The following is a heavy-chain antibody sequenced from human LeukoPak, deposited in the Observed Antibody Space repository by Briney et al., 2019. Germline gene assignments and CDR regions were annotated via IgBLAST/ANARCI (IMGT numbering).Heavy chain of an antibody. V-gene: IGHV3-30*03. D-gene: IGHD3-10*01. CDR1: GFTFSDYG. J-gene: IGHJ6*04. Sequence: GGSLRLSCAASGFTFSDYGMHWVRQAPGRGLEWVALISYDGTNKYYADSVKDRFTISRDNSKNTVYLQMNSLTFEDTAVYYCARSARGVIFDVWGKGTTVIVSS. CDR3: ARSARGVIFDV. CDR2: ISYDGTNK.